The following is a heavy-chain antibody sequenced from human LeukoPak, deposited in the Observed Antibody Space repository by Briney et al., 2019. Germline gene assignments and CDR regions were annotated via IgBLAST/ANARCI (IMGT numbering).Heavy chain of an antibody. D-gene: IGHD3-9*01. J-gene: IGHJ5*02. V-gene: IGHV4-59*01. CDR2: IYYSGST. Sequence: SETLSLTCTVSGGSISSYNCSWIRQPPGKGLEWIGYIYYSGSTNYNPSLKSRVTISVDTSKNQFSLKLSSVTAADTAVYYCARSLYDILTGYYSPPTWFDPWGQGTLVTVSS. CDR1: GGSISSYN. CDR3: ARSLYDILTGYYSPPTWFDP.